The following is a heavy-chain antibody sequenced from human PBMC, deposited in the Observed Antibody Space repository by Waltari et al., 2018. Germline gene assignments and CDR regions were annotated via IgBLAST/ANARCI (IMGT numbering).Heavy chain of an antibody. CDR3: ARAGGYSSYYYFDY. CDR1: GGTFSRYA. V-gene: IGHV1-69*10. CDR2: IIPILGIA. J-gene: IGHJ4*02. D-gene: IGHD6-13*01. Sequence: QVQLVQSGAEVKKPGSSVKVSCKASGGTFSRYAIIWVRQAPGHGLAWMGGIIPILGIANYAQKLQGRVTITADKSTSTAYMELSSLRSEDTAVYYCARAGGYSSYYYFDYWGQGTLVTVSS.